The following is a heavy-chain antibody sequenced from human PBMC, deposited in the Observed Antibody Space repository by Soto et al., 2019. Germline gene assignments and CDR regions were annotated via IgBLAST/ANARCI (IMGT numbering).Heavy chain of an antibody. Sequence: GGSLRLSCAASGFTFSTSAMHWVRQAPGKGLEWVAAIWYDGSNQYYPDSVKGRFTISRDAFKNTLFLQMDSLRADDTAVYYCVKAQRWEEWLFASWGQGSLVTGSS. J-gene: IGHJ4*02. D-gene: IGHD5-12*01. CDR1: GFTFSTSA. CDR2: IWYDGSNQ. CDR3: VKAQRWEEWLFAS. V-gene: IGHV3-33*06.